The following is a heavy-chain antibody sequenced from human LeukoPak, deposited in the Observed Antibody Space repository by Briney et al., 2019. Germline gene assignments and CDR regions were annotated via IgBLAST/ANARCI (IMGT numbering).Heavy chain of an antibody. Sequence: GGSLRLSCVASGFTFSDYWMSWVRQSQGKGLEWVANIKEDGSEKDYVDSVKGRFTISRDNAKNSLYLQMNSLRAEDTAVYYCARFSRTGEGYWGQGSLVTVSS. J-gene: IGHJ4*02. CDR3: ARFSRTGEGY. CDR2: IKEDGSEK. D-gene: IGHD3/OR15-3a*01. CDR1: GFTFSDYW. V-gene: IGHV3-7*01.